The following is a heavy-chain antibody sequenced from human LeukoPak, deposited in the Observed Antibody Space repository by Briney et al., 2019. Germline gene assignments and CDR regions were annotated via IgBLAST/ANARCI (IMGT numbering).Heavy chain of an antibody. Sequence: GGSLRLSCAVSGFTFSNYNMIWVRQAPGKGLEYVSAISNSGGSAYYADSVKGRFTISRDNSKNTLYLQMSSLRAEDTAVYSCVKGGSSSAWYPYYFDYWGQGTLVTVSS. CDR1: GFTFSNYN. D-gene: IGHD6-19*01. V-gene: IGHV3-64D*09. CDR3: VKGGSSSAWYPYYFDY. CDR2: ISNSGGSA. J-gene: IGHJ4*02.